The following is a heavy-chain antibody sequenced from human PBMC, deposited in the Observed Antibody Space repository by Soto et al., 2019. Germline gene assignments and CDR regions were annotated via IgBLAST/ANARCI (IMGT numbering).Heavy chain of an antibody. CDR3: ARGRAIYGEWDYYDY. CDR2: GSDSGKS. Sequence: VQLHESGPRLVKPSETLSLTCTVSGGSIREYYWTWIRQSPGRGLQWLGFGSDSGKSDSDASLKGRLAISLDTSRSQFSLRLTSVTAADTARYFCARGRAIYGEWDYYDYWGQGAQVTVSS. V-gene: IGHV4-59*01. J-gene: IGHJ4*02. CDR1: GGSIREYY. D-gene: IGHD1-26*01.